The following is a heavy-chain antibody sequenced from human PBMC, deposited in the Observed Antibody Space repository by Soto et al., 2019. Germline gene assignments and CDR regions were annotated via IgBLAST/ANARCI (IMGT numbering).Heavy chain of an antibody. CDR2: INPSGGST. V-gene: IGHV1-46*01. D-gene: IGHD1-26*01. CDR3: ARGGGSYYAHFEY. J-gene: IGHJ4*02. Sequence: XSVKVSCKASGHTLTSYYMDWVRQAPGQGLEWMGIINPSGGSTSYAQRFQGRVTMTRDTSTSTVYMELSSLRSEDTAVYYCARGGGSYYAHFEYWGQGTLVTVS. CDR1: GHTLTSYY.